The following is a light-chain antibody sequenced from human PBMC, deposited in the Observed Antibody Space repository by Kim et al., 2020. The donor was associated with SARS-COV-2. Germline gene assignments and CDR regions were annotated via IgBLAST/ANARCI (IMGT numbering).Light chain of an antibody. CDR3: QQYYSTLPG. J-gene: IGKJ4*01. CDR2: WAS. Sequence: DIVMTQSPDSLAVSLGERATINCKSSQSVLYSSNNKDYLAWYQQKPGQPPKLLIYWASTRESGVPDRFSGSGSGTDFTLTISSLQAEDVAVYYCQQYYSTLPGFGGGTKVDIK. CDR1: QSVLYSSNNKDY. V-gene: IGKV4-1*01.